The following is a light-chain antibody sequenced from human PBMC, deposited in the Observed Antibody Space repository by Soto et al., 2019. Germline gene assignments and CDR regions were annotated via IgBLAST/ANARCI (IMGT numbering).Light chain of an antibody. CDR2: RNN. Sequence: QSVLTQPPSASGTPGQRVTISCSGSSSNIGSNYVYWYQQLPGPAPKLLIYRNNQRPSGVPDRFSGSKSGTSASLAISGLRCEDEANYYCAAWDDSLSGVVFGGGTKLTVL. V-gene: IGLV1-47*01. CDR1: SSNIGSNY. CDR3: AAWDDSLSGVV. J-gene: IGLJ3*02.